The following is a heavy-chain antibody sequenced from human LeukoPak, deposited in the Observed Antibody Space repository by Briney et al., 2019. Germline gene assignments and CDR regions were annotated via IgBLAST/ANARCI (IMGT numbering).Heavy chain of an antibody. CDR2: IHYTGST. CDR3: ARRLIWWQLDSEDYFDY. D-gene: IGHD2-15*01. Sequence: PSETLSLTCTVSGGSISSYYWSWIRQPPGKGLECIGYIHYTGSTNYNASLKSRVTISVDTSKNQFSLKLSSVTAADTAVYYCARRLIWWQLDSEDYFDYWGQGTLVTVSS. CDR1: GGSISSYY. J-gene: IGHJ4*02. V-gene: IGHV4-59*12.